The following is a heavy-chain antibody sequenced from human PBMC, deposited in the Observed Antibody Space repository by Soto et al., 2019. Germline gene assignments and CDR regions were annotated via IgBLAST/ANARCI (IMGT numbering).Heavy chain of an antibody. CDR2: IYYSGST. Sequence: QLQLQESGPGLVKPSETLSLTCTVSGGSISSSSYYWGWIRQPPGKGLEWIGSIYYSGSTYYNPSLKSRVTISVDTSKNQFSLKLSSVTAADTAVYYCASSYDYGDSSVDYWGQGTLVTVSS. D-gene: IGHD4-17*01. CDR3: ASSYDYGDSSVDY. CDR1: GGSISSSSYY. J-gene: IGHJ4*02. V-gene: IGHV4-39*01.